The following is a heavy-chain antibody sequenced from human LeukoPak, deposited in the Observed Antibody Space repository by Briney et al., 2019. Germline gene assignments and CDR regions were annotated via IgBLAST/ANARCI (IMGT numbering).Heavy chain of an antibody. J-gene: IGHJ4*02. D-gene: IGHD3-3*01. CDR3: ARDRAWNYFDY. CDR2: ISNDGSRK. V-gene: IGHV3-30*03. CDR1: GFTFSRHG. Sequence: PGGSPRLSCAPSGFTFSRHGMHWVRQAPGKGLEWVAIISNDGSRKYYAHSVEGRFTISRDNSKNTLYLQMDSLRAEDTAVYYCARDRAWNYFDYWGQGTLVTVSS.